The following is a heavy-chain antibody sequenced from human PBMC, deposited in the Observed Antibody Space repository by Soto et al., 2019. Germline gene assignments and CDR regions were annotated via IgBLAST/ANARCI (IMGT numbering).Heavy chain of an antibody. D-gene: IGHD3-3*01. CDR1: GGSFSDHY. J-gene: IGHJ6*03. CDR2: INHSGST. V-gene: IGHV4-34*01. CDR3: AREYGYYDFWSGHFSPFYYYYMDV. Sequence: QVQLQQWGAGLLKPSETLSLTCAVYGGSFSDHYWSWIRQPPGKGLEWIGEINHSGSTNYNPSLKIRVTISIDTSKKQFSLKLSSVTAADTAVYYCAREYGYYDFWSGHFSPFYYYYMDVWGKGTTVTVS.